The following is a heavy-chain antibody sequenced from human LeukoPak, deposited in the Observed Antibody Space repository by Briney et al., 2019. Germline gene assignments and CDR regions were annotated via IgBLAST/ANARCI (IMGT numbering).Heavy chain of an antibody. Sequence: GGSLRLSCAASGFTFSSYSMNWVRQAPGKGLEWVSSISSSSYIYYADSVKGRFTISRDNAKNSLYLQMNSLRAEDTAVYYCAKDPYDSGWYRFGYWGQGTLVTVSS. V-gene: IGHV3-21*01. CDR3: AKDPYDSGWYRFGY. CDR1: GFTFSSYS. CDR2: ISSSSYI. J-gene: IGHJ4*02. D-gene: IGHD6-19*01.